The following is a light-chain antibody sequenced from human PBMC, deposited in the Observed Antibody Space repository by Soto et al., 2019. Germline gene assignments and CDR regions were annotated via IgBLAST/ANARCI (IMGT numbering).Light chain of an antibody. CDR1: QSIGSE. V-gene: IGKV1-5*03. CDR2: KAT. CDR3: QLYSDFQYT. Sequence: DIQMTQSPSTLSASVGDGVTITCRASQSIGSELAWYQQKPGKAPKLLIYKATNLQTGVPSRFSGSGSGTDFSLTISSLQPVDSATYYCQLYSDFQYTFGQGTKVEI. J-gene: IGKJ2*01.